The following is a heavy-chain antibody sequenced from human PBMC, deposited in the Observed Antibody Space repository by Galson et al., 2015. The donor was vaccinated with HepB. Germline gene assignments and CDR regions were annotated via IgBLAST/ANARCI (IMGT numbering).Heavy chain of an antibody. Sequence: SVKVSCKASGYTFTSYGISWVRQAPGQGLEWMGGIIPIFGTANYAQKFQGRVTITADESTSTAYMELSSLGSEDTAVYYCARDLRYCSSTSCHFYGMDVWGQGTTVTVSS. CDR2: IIPIFGTA. CDR3: ARDLRYCSSTSCHFYGMDV. D-gene: IGHD2-2*01. V-gene: IGHV1-69*13. J-gene: IGHJ6*02. CDR1: GYTFTSYG.